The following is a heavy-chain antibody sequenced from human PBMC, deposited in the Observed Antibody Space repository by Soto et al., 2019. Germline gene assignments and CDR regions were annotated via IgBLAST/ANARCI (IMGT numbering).Heavy chain of an antibody. CDR1: GFSLSTSGVG. CDR2: IYWNDDK. V-gene: IGHV2-5*01. Sequence: QITLKESGPTLVKPTQTLTLTCTFSGFSLSTSGVGVGWIRQPPGKALEWLALIYWNDDKGYSPSLKSRLTITKDTSKNQVVLTMTNMDPVDTATYSCAHRRGYVHYYYGMAVWGKGTTVTVSS. D-gene: IGHD3-10*01. CDR3: AHRRGYVHYYYGMAV. J-gene: IGHJ6*04.